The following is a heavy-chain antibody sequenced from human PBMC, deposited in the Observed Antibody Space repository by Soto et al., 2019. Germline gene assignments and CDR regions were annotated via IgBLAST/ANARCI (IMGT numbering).Heavy chain of an antibody. CDR1: GYTFIGYY. D-gene: IGHD3-22*01. CDR3: ARARTNYLNTSDYDY. V-gene: IGHV1-2*02. J-gene: IGHJ4*02. Sequence: GASVKVSCKASGYTFIGYYMHWVRQAPGQGLEWMGWINPNSGDTNYAQKFQGRVTMTRDTSISTAYTELSRLRFDDTAVYYCARARTNYLNTSDYDYWGQRTLVTVSS. CDR2: INPNSGDT.